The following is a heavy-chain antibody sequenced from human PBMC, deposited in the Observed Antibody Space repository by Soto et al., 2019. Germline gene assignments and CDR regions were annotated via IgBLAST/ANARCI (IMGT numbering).Heavy chain of an antibody. Sequence: PGGSLRLSCAASGFTFSSYGMHWVRQAPGKGLEWVAVIWYDGSNKYYADSVKGRFTISRDNSKNTLYLQMNSLRAEDTAVYYCAREGQLVEDYYGMDVWGQGTTVTVSS. CDR2: IWYDGSNK. CDR3: AREGQLVEDYYGMDV. D-gene: IGHD6-13*01. V-gene: IGHV3-33*01. CDR1: GFTFSSYG. J-gene: IGHJ6*02.